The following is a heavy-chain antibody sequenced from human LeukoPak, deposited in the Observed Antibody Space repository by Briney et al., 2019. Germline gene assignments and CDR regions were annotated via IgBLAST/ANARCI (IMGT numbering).Heavy chain of an antibody. V-gene: IGHV4-59*01. J-gene: IGHJ5*02. Sequence: SETLSLTCTVSGGSISSYYWSWIRQPPGKGLEWIGYIYYSGSTNYNPSLKSRVTISVDTSKNQFSLKLSSVTAADTAVYYCVRMGVAGTGNWFVPWGQGNLVTVSS. D-gene: IGHD6-19*01. CDR3: VRMGVAGTGNWFVP. CDR2: IYYSGST. CDR1: GGSISSYY.